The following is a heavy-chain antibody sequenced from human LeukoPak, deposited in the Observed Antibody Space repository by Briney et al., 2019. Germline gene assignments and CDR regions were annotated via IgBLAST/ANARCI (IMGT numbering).Heavy chain of an antibody. Sequence: PPGGSLRLSCVASGFTFSSYGMHWVRQAPGKGLEWVAVIWYDGSNKYYADSVRGRFTISRDNSKNTLYLQMNSLRAEDTAVYYCARDTDGNFDYWGQGTLVTVSS. CDR1: GFTFSSYG. J-gene: IGHJ4*02. V-gene: IGHV3-33*01. D-gene: IGHD2-8*02. CDR2: IWYDGSNK. CDR3: ARDTDGNFDY.